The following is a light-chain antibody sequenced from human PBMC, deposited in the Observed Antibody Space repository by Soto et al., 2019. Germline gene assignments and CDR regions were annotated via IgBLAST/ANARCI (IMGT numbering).Light chain of an antibody. CDR1: RSSVGSNT. CDR3: AAWDASLGGFYV. J-gene: IGLJ7*01. V-gene: IGLV1-44*01. Sequence: QSVLTQPPSASGTPGQRVTISCSGSRSSVGSNTVNWYQHLPGTAPKLLIYSNNHRPSGVPDRFSASKAGASASLAISGLQFEDEGDYYCAAWDASLGGFYVFGSGTQLTVL. CDR2: SNN.